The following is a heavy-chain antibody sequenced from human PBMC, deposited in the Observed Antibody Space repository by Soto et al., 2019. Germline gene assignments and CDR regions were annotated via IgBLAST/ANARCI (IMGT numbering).Heavy chain of an antibody. CDR3: ARDMASSSWPLGFDY. CDR1: GFTFSSYA. D-gene: IGHD6-13*01. CDR2: ISYDGSNK. Sequence: QVQLVESGGGVVQPGRSLRLSCAASGFTFSSYAMHWVRQAPGKGLEWEAVISYDGSNKYYADSVKGRFTISRDNSKNTLYLQMNSLRAEDTAVYYCARDMASSSWPLGFDYWGQGTLVTVSS. V-gene: IGHV3-30-3*01. J-gene: IGHJ4*02.